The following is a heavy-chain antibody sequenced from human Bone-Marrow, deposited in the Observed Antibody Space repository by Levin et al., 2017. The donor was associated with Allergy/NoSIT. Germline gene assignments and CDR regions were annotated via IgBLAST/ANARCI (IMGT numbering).Heavy chain of an antibody. D-gene: IGHD4-17*01. Sequence: GGSLRLSCAASGLTLSSYGATWVRQAPGKGLEWVSSITGSGYTTYHADSVKGRFTISRDNSRNRLYLQMNSLRPEDTAIYYCAKDPNGDYVGAFDSWGRGTMVTVSS. CDR2: ITGSGYTT. V-gene: IGHV3-23*01. J-gene: IGHJ3*02. CDR3: AKDPNGDYVGAFDS. CDR1: GLTLSSYG.